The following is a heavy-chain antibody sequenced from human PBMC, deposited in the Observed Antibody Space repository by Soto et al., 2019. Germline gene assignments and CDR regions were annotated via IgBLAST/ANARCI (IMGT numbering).Heavy chain of an antibody. CDR3: ARRAKHPPVSEVNYYFYYGIDV. CDR2: INPYSGGT. Sequence: ASVKVSCKASGYSFTDYYIHWVRQAPGQGLEWMGWINPYSGGTNYAQNFQGRVTVTRDTSISTVSMELSGLRSDDTAIYYCARRAKHPPVSEVNYYFYYGIDVWGQGTTVTVSS. J-gene: IGHJ6*02. D-gene: IGHD1-20*01. CDR1: GYSFTDYY. V-gene: IGHV1-2*02.